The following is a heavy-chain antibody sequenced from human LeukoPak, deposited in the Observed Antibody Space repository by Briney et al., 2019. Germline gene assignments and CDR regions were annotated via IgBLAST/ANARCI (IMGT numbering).Heavy chain of an antibody. V-gene: IGHV3-23*01. D-gene: IGHD1-26*01. CDR1: GFTFEKYV. Sequence: GGSLRLSCVASGFTFEKYVMNWVRQAPGKGLEWLATIYGSGVSISYADSVKGRFTISRDNSNNTLYLQMNSLRAEDAAMYFCAKDLGWELPAEAYWGQGVLITVSS. CDR3: AKDLGWELPAEAY. J-gene: IGHJ4*02. CDR2: IYGSGVSI.